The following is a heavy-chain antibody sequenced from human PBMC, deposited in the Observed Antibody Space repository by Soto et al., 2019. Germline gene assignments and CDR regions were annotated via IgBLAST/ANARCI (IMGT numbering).Heavy chain of an antibody. CDR1: GYTFTGYY. CDR2: INPNSGGT. V-gene: IGHV1-2*02. J-gene: IGHJ4*02. CDR3: ARDPDIVVVPAAQLDY. Sequence: ASVKVSCKASGYTFTGYYMHWVRQAPGQGLEWMGWINPNSGGTNYAQKFQGRVTMTRDTSISTAYMELSRLRSDDTAVYYCARDPDIVVVPAAQLDYWGQGTLVTVSS. D-gene: IGHD2-2*01.